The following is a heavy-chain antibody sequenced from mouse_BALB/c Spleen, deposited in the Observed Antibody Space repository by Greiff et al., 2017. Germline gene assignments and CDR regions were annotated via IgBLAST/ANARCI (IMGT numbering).Heavy chain of an antibody. CDR3: ARCNWDDYYAMDY. Sequence: EVQLVESGGGLVQPGGSLKLSCAASGFTFSSYGMSWVRQTPDKRLELVATINSNGGSTYYPDSVKGRFTISRDNAKNTLYLQMSSLKSEDTAMYYCARCNWDDYYAMDYWGQGTSVTVAS. D-gene: IGHD4-1*01. V-gene: IGHV5-6-3*01. J-gene: IGHJ4*01. CDR1: GFTFSSYG. CDR2: INSNGGST.